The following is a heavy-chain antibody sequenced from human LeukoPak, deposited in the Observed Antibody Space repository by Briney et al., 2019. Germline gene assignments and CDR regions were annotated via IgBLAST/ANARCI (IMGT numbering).Heavy chain of an antibody. Sequence: QAGGSLRLSCAASGFTFSSYGMHWVRQAPGKGLEWVAVISYDGSNKYYADSVKGRFTISRDNSKNTLYLQMNSLRAEDTAVYYCARDGHYDILTGYFQDWGQGTLVTVSS. J-gene: IGHJ1*01. D-gene: IGHD3-9*01. CDR2: ISYDGSNK. V-gene: IGHV3-30*03. CDR3: ARDGHYDILTGYFQD. CDR1: GFTFSSYG.